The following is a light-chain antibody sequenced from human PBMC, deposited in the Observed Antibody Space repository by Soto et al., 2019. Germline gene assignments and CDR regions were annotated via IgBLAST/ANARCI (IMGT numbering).Light chain of an antibody. CDR3: QVWDSDSDHWV. Sequence: SYELTQAPSVSVAPGQRARITCAGNKLADKSVHWYQQKPGQAPGLVVYDDRDRLSGVPERFSGTNSDNVAALTIFRVEAGDEADYFCQVWDSDSDHWVFGGGTKLTVL. CDR2: DDR. V-gene: IGLV3-21*02. J-gene: IGLJ3*02. CDR1: KLADKS.